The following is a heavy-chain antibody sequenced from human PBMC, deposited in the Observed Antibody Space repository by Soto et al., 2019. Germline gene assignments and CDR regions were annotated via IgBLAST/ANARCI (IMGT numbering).Heavy chain of an antibody. CDR2: IIPIFGTA. J-gene: IGHJ5*02. Sequence: SVKVSCKASGGTFSSYAISWVRQAPGQGLEWMGGIIPIFGTANYAQKFQGRVTITADESTSTAYMELSSLRSEDTAVYYCARSMVRGVIRRWNWFDPWGQGTLVTVSS. CDR3: ARSMVRGVIRRWNWFDP. D-gene: IGHD3-10*01. V-gene: IGHV1-69*13. CDR1: GGTFSSYA.